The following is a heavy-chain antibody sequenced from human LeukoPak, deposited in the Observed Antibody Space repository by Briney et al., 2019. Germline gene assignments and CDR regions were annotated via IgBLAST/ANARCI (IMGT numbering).Heavy chain of an antibody. D-gene: IGHD3-10*01. CDR1: GFTFSSYD. Sequence: PGGALRLSCAASGFTFSSYDMHWVPQATGKGLEWVSAIGTAGDTYYPGSVKGRFTISRENAKNSLYLQMNRLRAGDTAVYYCARGRSGFGDYHNWYFDLWGRGTLVTVSS. CDR3: ARGRSGFGDYHNWYFDL. J-gene: IGHJ2*01. V-gene: IGHV3-13*01. CDR2: IGTAGDT.